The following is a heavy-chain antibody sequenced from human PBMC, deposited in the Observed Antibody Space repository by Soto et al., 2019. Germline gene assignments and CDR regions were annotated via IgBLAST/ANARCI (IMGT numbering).Heavy chain of an antibody. V-gene: IGHV1-69*01. CDR1: GGTLSNYA. CDR2: IIPMLGTA. J-gene: IGHJ5*02. D-gene: IGHD3-10*01. CDR3: ARDLWIYYYGSGSYGWFDP. Sequence: QVQLVQSGAEVQKPGSSVKVSCKASGGTLSNYAISWVRQAPGQGLEWMGGIIPMLGTANYAQKFQGRVTFTADEATSTAYMELSRLRSEDTAVYYCARDLWIYYYGSGSYGWFDPWGQGTLVTVSS.